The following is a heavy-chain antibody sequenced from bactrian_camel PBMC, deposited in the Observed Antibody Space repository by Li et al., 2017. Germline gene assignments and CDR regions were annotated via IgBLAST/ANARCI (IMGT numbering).Heavy chain of an antibody. Sequence: HVQLVESGGGSVQAGGSLRLSCVASGYRYASYCMGWFRQAPGKEREGVGVISGADGSTYYADSVKGRFIISQDNAKNTMYLQMSSLKPEDTAMYYCAADFQALCGDWSIWITNEYRYWGQGTQVTVS. CDR3: AADFQALCGDWSIWITNEYRY. CDR1: GYRYASYC. D-gene: IGHD3*01. J-gene: IGHJ4*01. V-gene: IGHV3S63*01. CDR2: ISGADGST.